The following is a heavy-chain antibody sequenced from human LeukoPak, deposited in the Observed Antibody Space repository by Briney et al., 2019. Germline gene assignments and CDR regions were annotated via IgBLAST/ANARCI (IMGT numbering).Heavy chain of an antibody. CDR1: GGTFSSYA. V-gene: IGHV1-69*05. D-gene: IGHD3-22*01. Sequence: SVKVSCKASGGTFSSYAISWVRQAPGQGLEWMGGIIPIFGTANYAQKFQGRVTITTDESTSTAYMELSSLRSEDTAVYYCAREGYYDSSGTADYWGQGTLVTVSS. CDR2: IIPIFGTA. CDR3: AREGYYDSSGTADY. J-gene: IGHJ4*02.